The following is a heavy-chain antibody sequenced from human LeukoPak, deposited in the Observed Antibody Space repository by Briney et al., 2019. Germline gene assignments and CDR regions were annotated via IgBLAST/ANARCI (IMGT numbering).Heavy chain of an antibody. CDR1: GFTFSGYS. V-gene: IGHV3-48*04. CDR3: ARDFKASQIQLWLGYYYYYYMDV. J-gene: IGHJ6*03. D-gene: IGHD5-18*01. CDR2: ISSSSSTI. Sequence: GGSLRLSCAASGFTFSGYSMNWVRQAPGKGLEWISYISSSSSTIYYADSVKGRFTISRDNAKNSLYLQMNSLRAEDTAVYYCARDFKASQIQLWLGYYYYYYMDVWGKGTTVTISS.